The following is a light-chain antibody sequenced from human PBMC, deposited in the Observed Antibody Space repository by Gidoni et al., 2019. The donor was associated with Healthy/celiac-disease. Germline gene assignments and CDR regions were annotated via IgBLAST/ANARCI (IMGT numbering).Light chain of an antibody. CDR1: QSISSW. J-gene: IGKJ1*01. CDR2: KAS. CDR3: QQYNSYPWT. Sequence: DIQMTQSPSTLSASVGDRVTITCRASQSISSWLAWYQQKPGKAPKLLIYKASSLESRVPSRFSGSGSGTEFTLTISSLQPDDFATYYCQQYNSYPWTFGQXTKVEIK. V-gene: IGKV1-5*03.